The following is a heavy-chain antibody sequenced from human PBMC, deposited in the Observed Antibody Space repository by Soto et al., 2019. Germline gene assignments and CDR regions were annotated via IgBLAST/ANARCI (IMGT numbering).Heavy chain of an antibody. Sequence: PSETLSLTCTVSGGYITAYYWSWLRQSPGRGLEWIGYIYHTGTGHYNPSFEGRATISPDTSKNQFSLTLRSVTAADTAVYYCARAMIGNGGRGWFDHWGQGALVTVSS. CDR1: GGYITAYY. D-gene: IGHD4-17*01. V-gene: IGHV4-59*01. CDR2: IYHTGTG. J-gene: IGHJ5*02. CDR3: ARAMIGNGGRGWFDH.